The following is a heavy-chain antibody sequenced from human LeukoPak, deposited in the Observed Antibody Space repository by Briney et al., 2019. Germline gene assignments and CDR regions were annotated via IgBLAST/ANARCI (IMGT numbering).Heavy chain of an antibody. J-gene: IGHJ6*02. D-gene: IGHD6-6*01. CDR3: ARLDEYSSSSRYYGMDV. CDR1: GYTFTSYS. Sequence: SVKVSCKASGYTFTSYSMNWVRQAPGQGLEWMGGIIPIFGTANYAQKFQGRVTITADESTSTAYMELSSLRSEDTAVYYCARLDEYSSSSRYYGMDVWGQGTTVTVSS. CDR2: IIPIFGTA. V-gene: IGHV1-69*13.